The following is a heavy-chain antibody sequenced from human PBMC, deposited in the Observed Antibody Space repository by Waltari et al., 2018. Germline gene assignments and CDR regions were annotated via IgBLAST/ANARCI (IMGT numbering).Heavy chain of an antibody. J-gene: IGHJ6*02. D-gene: IGHD2-15*01. CDR2: INQSGST. CDR3: ARGRGYCSGGSCYYFGYYYYGMDV. V-gene: IGHV4-34*01. Sequence: QVQLQQWGAGLLKPSETLSPTCAVNGGSFSGYSWSWTRQPPGKGLGGVGEINQSGSTNYNPARKSRVTISVDTSKNQFSLKLSSVTAADTAVYYCARGRGYCSGGSCYYFGYYYYGMDVWGQGTTVTVSS. CDR1: GGSFSGYS.